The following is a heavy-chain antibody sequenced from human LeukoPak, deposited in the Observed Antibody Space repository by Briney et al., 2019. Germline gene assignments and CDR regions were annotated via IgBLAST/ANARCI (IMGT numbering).Heavy chain of an antibody. J-gene: IGHJ3*02. V-gene: IGHV1-8*01. CDR1: GYTFTSYD. Sequence: ASVKVSCKASGYTFTSYDINWVRQSTGQGLEWMGWMNPNSGNTGYAQKFQGRVTMTRNTSISTAYMELSSLRSEDTAVYYCAGSGSPGHDAFDIWGQGTMVTVSS. D-gene: IGHD1-26*01. CDR3: AGSGSPGHDAFDI. CDR2: MNPNSGNT.